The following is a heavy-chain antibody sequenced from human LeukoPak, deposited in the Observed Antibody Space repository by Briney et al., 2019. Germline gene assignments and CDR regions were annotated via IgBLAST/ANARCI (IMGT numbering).Heavy chain of an antibody. Sequence: GGSLRLSCAASGFTFNTYSMNWVRQAPGKGLEWLSFISSTSTIYYADSVKGRFTISRDNAKNSLYLQMNSLRDEDTAVYYCAREADSGYVFDYWGQGTLVTVSS. CDR2: ISSTSTI. CDR1: GFTFNTYS. CDR3: AREADSGYVFDY. D-gene: IGHD5-12*01. J-gene: IGHJ4*02. V-gene: IGHV3-48*02.